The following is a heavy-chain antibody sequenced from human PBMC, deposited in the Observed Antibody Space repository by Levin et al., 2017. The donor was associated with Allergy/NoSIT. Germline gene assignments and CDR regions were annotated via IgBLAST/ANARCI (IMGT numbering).Heavy chain of an antibody. V-gene: IGHV3-30*18. J-gene: IGHJ3*02. CDR1: GFTFSSYG. D-gene: IGHD2-21*02. CDR3: AKPFFPLAYCGGDCSPAAFDI. Sequence: GESLKISCAASGFTFSSYGMHWVRQAPGKGLEWVAVISYDGSNKYYADSVKGRFTISRDNSKNTLYLQMNSLRAEDTAVYYCAKPFFPLAYCGGDCSPAAFDIWGQGTMVTVSS. CDR2: ISYDGSNK.